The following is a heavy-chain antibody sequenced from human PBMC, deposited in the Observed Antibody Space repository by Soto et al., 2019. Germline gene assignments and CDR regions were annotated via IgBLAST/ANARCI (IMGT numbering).Heavy chain of an antibody. CDR1: GGTFSSYS. J-gene: IGHJ4*02. V-gene: IGHV1-69*01. Sequence: VQLVQSGAEVKKPGSSVKVSCKASGGTFSSYSINWVRQAPGQGLEWMGEIIPIFGTANYAQKFQGRVTITADEYTSTAYMELSSLRSEDTAVYYCARDVGRHSGGIDYWGQRTLVTVSS. CDR2: IIPIFGTA. D-gene: IGHD1-26*01. CDR3: ARDVGRHSGGIDY.